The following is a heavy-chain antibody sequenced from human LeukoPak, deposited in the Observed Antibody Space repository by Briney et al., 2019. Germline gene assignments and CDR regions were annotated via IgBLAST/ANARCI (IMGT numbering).Heavy chain of an antibody. Sequence: PSETLSLTCTVSSGAISSYYWSWIRQPPGKGLEWIGYIYYSGSTNYNPSLKSRVTISVDTSKNQFSLKLSSVTAADTAVYYCAREASGSLDYWGQGTLVTVSS. CDR1: SGAISSYY. J-gene: IGHJ4*02. V-gene: IGHV4-59*12. D-gene: IGHD6-25*01. CDR2: IYYSGST. CDR3: AREASGSLDY.